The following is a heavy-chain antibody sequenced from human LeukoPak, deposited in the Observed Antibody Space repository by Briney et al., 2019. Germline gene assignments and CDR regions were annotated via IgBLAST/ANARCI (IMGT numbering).Heavy chain of an antibody. D-gene: IGHD2-21*02. V-gene: IGHV3-23*01. J-gene: IGHJ4*02. Sequence: GGSLRLSCAASGFTFSTYAMSWVRQAPGKGLEWVSHFGGSGGSIYYADSVKGRFTISRDDSKNTLYLQMNSLRAEDTAVYYCAKSDCGGDCHLLDYWGQGTLVTVSS. CDR3: AKSDCGGDCHLLDY. CDR2: FGGSGGSI. CDR1: GFTFSTYA.